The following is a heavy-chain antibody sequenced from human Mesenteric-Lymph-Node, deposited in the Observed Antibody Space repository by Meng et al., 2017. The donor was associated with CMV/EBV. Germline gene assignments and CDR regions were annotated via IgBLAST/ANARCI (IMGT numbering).Heavy chain of an antibody. CDR2: INYSGYT. V-gene: IGHV4-31*02. Sequence: VAGDSVTNADYQWSWIRQRPGKGIEWLAYINYSGYTASNPSHAGRATMSMDSSKNLLSLQLRSVTAADTAIYYCARVFLRANYYFDFWGQGTLVTVSS. CDR1: GDSVTNADYQ. D-gene: IGHD2/OR15-2a*01. J-gene: IGHJ4*02. CDR3: ARVFLRANYYFDF.